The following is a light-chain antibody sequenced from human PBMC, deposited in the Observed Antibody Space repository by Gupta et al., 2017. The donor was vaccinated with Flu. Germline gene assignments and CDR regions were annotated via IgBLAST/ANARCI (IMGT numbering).Light chain of an antibody. J-gene: IGLJ2*01. CDR3: QTWGTAVV. Sequence: QLVLTQSPSASASLGASVKLTCTLTSGHSSYAIAWHQQQPQKGPRYLMQVNSDGSHNKGDEIPHRFSGSSSGAERYLTISSLQSEDEADYYCQTWGTAVVFGGGTKLTVL. V-gene: IGLV4-69*01. CDR2: VNSDGSH. CDR1: SGHSSYA.